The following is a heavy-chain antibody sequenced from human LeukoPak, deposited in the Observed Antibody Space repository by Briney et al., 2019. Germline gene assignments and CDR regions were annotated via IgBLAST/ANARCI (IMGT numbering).Heavy chain of an antibody. Sequence: GSLRLSCAASGFTFSSYAMSWVRQAPGKGLEWIGYIHYGGSTNYNPSLKSRVTISVDTSKNQFSLNLNSVTAADTALYYCACGTYYYFDYWGQGTLVTVSS. CDR3: ACGTYYYFDY. CDR2: IHYGGST. CDR1: GFTFSSYA. J-gene: IGHJ4*02. D-gene: IGHD1-26*01. V-gene: IGHV4-59*01.